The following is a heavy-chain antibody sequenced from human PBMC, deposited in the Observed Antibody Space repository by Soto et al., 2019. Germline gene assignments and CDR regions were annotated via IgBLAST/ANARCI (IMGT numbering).Heavy chain of an antibody. Sequence: ASVKVSCKASGYTFTGYYMHWVRQAPGQGLEWMGWINPNSGGTNYAQKFQGRVTMTRDTSISTAYMELSRLRSDDTAVYYCARGASNTHESHPNAFDIWGQGTMVTVSS. CDR2: INPNSGGT. J-gene: IGHJ3*02. CDR1: GYTFTGYY. V-gene: IGHV1-2*02. D-gene: IGHD2-2*01. CDR3: ARGASNTHESHPNAFDI.